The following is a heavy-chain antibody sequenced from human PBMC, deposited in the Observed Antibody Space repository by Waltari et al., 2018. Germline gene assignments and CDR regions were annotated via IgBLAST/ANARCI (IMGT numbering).Heavy chain of an antibody. V-gene: IGHV4-39*01. D-gene: IGHD3-10*01. J-gene: IGHJ6*03. CDR3: ARLYYYGSRSYYPYYYYYMDV. CDR1: GGSISSSSYY. CDR2: IYYSGST. Sequence: QLQLQESGPGLVKPSETLSLTCTVSGGSISSSSYYWGWIRQPPGKGLEWIGSIYYSGSTYYNPSLKSRVTISVDTSKNQFSLKLSSVTAADTAVYYCARLYYYGSRSYYPYYYYYMDVWGKGTTVTVSS.